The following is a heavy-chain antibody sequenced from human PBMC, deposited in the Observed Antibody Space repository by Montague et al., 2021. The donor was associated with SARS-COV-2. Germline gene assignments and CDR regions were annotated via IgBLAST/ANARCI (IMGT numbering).Heavy chain of an antibody. J-gene: IGHJ6*02. CDR2: ISSGGETT. V-gene: IGHV3-23*01. CDR1: GFRFDSYA. Sequence: SLRLFCAASGFRFDSYAMSWVRQAPGKGLEWLSAISSGGETTDYADSMKGRFTLSRDNSMNTLYLQMNRLRGEDTAVYYCAKGIYMRRGVSHGMDVWGQGTTVTVSS. CDR3: AKGIYMRRGVSHGMDV. D-gene: IGHD3-10*01.